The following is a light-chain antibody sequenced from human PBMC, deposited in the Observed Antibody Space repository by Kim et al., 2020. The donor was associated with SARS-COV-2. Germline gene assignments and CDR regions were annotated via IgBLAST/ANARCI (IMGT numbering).Light chain of an antibody. CDR2: AAS. Sequence: SPLSASVGDSVTITCRASQSISSYLNWYQQKPGKAPKLLIYAASSLQSGVPSRFSGSGSGTDFTLTISSLQPEDFATYYCQQSTAFGQGTKVDIK. CDR3: QQSTA. V-gene: IGKV1-39*01. J-gene: IGKJ1*01. CDR1: QSISSY.